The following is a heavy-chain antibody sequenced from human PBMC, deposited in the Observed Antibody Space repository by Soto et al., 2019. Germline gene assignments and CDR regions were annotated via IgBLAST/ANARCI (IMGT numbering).Heavy chain of an antibody. CDR1: GFTVSDYY. Sequence: PAGSLRLSCAACGFTVSDYYMSWIRQAPEKGLEWVSYISSSGSTIYYADSVKGRFTISRDNAKNSLYLQMNSLRAEDTAVYYCAKERAVAGRENWFDPWGQGTLVTVS. V-gene: IGHV3-11*04. CDR3: AKERAVAGRENWFDP. J-gene: IGHJ5*02. D-gene: IGHD6-19*01. CDR2: ISSSGSTI.